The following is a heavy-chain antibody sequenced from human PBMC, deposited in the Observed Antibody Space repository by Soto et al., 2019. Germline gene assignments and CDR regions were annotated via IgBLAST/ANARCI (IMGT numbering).Heavy chain of an antibody. D-gene: IGHD6-19*01. J-gene: IGHJ3*02. V-gene: IGHV4-59*01. Sequence: PSETLSLTCTVSGGSINSYYWSWIRQPPGKGLEWIGYIYYSGSTNYNPSLKSRATISVDTSKNQFTLKLSSVTAAGTAVYYCARVPWQWLGGYAFDIWGQGTTVTVSS. CDR3: ARVPWQWLGGYAFDI. CDR2: IYYSGST. CDR1: GGSINSYY.